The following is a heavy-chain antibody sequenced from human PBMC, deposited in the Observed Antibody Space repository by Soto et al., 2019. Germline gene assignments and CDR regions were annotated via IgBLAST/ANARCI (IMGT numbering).Heavy chain of an antibody. CDR1: GYSFTSYG. D-gene: IGHD3-10*01. CDR2: ISAYNGIT. CDR3: ARDKRGHYYYYGMDV. J-gene: IGHJ6*02. Sequence: ASVKVSCKASGYSFTSYGISWVRQAPGQGLEWMGWISAYNGITNYAQKLQGRVTMTTDTSTNTASMELRSLRSDDTAVYYCARDKRGHYYYYGMDVWGQGTTVTVSS. V-gene: IGHV1-18*01.